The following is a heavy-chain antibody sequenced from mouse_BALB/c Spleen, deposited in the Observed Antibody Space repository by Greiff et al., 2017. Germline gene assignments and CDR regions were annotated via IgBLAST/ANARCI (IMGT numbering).Heavy chain of an antibody. Sequence: EVHLVESGGGLVQPGGSLKLSCAASGFTFSSYGMSWVRQTPDKRLELVATINSNGGSTYYPDSVKGRFTISRDNAKNTLYLQMSSLKSEDTAMYYCARRQTGWLAYWGQGTLVTVAA. CDR3: ARRQTGWLAY. CDR1: GFTFSSYG. J-gene: IGHJ3*01. D-gene: IGHD6-1*01. V-gene: IGHV5-6-3*01. CDR2: INSNGGST.